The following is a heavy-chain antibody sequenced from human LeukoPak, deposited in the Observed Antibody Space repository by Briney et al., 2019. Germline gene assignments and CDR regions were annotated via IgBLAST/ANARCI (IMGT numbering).Heavy chain of an antibody. V-gene: IGHV4-39*01. J-gene: IGHJ4*02. D-gene: IGHD1-20*01. CDR1: GDSISSSTYSTTYY. Sequence: SETLSLTCTVSGDSISSSTYSTTYYWGWIRQPPGKGLEWIGSITYSGTTHYNASLKSRVTISVDTSKNQFSLRLSSVTAADTAVYFCARHGGRYNWSPSDWGQETLVTVSS. CDR2: ITYSGTT. CDR3: ARHGGRYNWSPSD.